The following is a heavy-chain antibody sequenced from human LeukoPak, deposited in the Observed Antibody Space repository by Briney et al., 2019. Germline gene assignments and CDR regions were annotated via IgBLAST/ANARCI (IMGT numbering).Heavy chain of an antibody. Sequence: ASVKVSCKASGYTFTGYYMHWARQAPGQGLEWMGWINPNSGGTNYAQKFQGRVTMTRDTSISTAYMELSRLRSDDTAVYYCARVLGTGGFLGYWGQGTLVTVSS. V-gene: IGHV1-2*02. CDR2: INPNSGGT. CDR3: ARVLGTGGFLGY. D-gene: IGHD7-27*01. J-gene: IGHJ4*02. CDR1: GYTFTGYY.